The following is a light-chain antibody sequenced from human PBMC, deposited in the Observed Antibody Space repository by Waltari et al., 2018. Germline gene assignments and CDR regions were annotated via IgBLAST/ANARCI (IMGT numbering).Light chain of an antibody. CDR2: KTK. V-gene: IGKV3-20*01. CDR3: QQFGGSPMYT. CDR1: QTVEPNY. Sequence: ILTQSPGTLSLSPGEGATLFCRASQTVEPNYFAWYQQKPGQSPKLLIDKTKNGATGVPDRFSCIGSGTDFSLNIDMLEPGDSAVYFCQQFGGSPMYTFGQGTKLEI. J-gene: IGKJ2*01.